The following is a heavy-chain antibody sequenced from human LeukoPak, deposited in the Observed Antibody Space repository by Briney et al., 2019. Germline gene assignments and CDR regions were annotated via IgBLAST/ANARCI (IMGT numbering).Heavy chain of an antibody. V-gene: IGHV4-59*01. Sequence: KSSETLSLTCTVSDGSISSYYWNWFRQPPGKGLEWIGHIYYTGTTHYNPSLQSRVSISIDTSKNQFSLKLRSVTAVDTAVYYCARGRVNWFDPWGQGTLVTVSS. CDR2: IYYTGTT. J-gene: IGHJ5*02. CDR3: ARGRVNWFDP. D-gene: IGHD3-3*01. CDR1: DGSISSYY.